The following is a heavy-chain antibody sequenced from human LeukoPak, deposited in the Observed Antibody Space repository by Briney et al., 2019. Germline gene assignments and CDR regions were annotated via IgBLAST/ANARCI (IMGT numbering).Heavy chain of an antibody. D-gene: IGHD4-17*01. CDR2: ISSSSSYI. V-gene: IGHV3-21*04. Sequence: GGSLRLSCAASGFTFSSYSMNWVRQAPGKGLEWVSSISSSSSYIYYADSVKGRFTISRDNAKNSLYLQMNSLRSDDTAVYYCARDQRTTVTRLYYFYYYMDVWGKGTTVTVSS. J-gene: IGHJ6*03. CDR1: GFTFSSYS. CDR3: ARDQRTTVTRLYYFYYYMDV.